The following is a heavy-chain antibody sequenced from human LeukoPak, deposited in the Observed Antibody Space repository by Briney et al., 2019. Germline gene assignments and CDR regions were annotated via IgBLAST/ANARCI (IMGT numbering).Heavy chain of an antibody. J-gene: IGHJ5*02. CDR2: IYPGDSDT. CDR1: GYSFTSYW. D-gene: IGHD2-2*01. V-gene: IGHV5-51*01. CDR3: ARGIVVVPSRNWFDP. Sequence: GESLKISCKSSGYSFTSYWISWVRQMPGKGLEWMRIIYPGDSDTRYSPSFQGQVTISADKSISTAYLQWSSLKASDTAMYYCARGIVVVPSRNWFDPWGQGTLVTVSS.